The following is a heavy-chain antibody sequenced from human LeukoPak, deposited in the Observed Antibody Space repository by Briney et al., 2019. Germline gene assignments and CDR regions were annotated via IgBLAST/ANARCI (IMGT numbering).Heavy chain of an antibody. Sequence: GGSLRLSCAASGFTFSSYSMNWVRQAPGKGLEWVSSISSSSSYIYYADSVKGRFTISRDNAKNSLYLQMNSLRAEDTAVYYCARGKTLEYYDSSGYYFDYWGQGTLVTVSS. J-gene: IGHJ4*02. D-gene: IGHD3-22*01. CDR1: GFTFSSYS. CDR3: ARGKTLEYYDSSGYYFDY. V-gene: IGHV3-21*01. CDR2: ISSSSSYI.